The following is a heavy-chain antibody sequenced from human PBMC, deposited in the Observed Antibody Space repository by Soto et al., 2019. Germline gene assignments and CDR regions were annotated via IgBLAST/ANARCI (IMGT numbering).Heavy chain of an antibody. V-gene: IGHV3-74*01. D-gene: IGHD3-3*01. J-gene: IGHJ6*02. Sequence: PGGSLRLSCAASGFTFSSYWMHWVRQAPGKGLAWVSRISSDETTTTYADSVKGRFTISRDNAKNTLYFQMNSLRAEDTAVYYCARGLDFWSGYYDQYYYGLDVWAQRTTVTISS. CDR3: ARGLDFWSGYYDQYYYGLDV. CDR1: GFTFSSYW. CDR2: ISSDETTT.